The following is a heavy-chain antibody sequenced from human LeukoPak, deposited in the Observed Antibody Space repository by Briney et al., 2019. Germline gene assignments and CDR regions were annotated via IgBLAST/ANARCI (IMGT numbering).Heavy chain of an antibody. CDR3: AKRRRGSSSHIDY. CDR1: GFTFSGFA. V-gene: IGHV3-23*01. Sequence: GGSLRLSCAASGFTFSGFAMSWIRQAPGKGLEWVSSISRSGESTFYADSVRGRFTISRDNSKNTVSLQMNSLRAEDTAVYYCAKRRRGSSSHIDYWGQGTLVTVSS. J-gene: IGHJ4*02. D-gene: IGHD1-26*01. CDR2: ISRSGEST.